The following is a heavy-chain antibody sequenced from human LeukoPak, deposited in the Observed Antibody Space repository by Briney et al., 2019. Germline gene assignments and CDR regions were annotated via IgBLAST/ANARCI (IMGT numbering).Heavy chain of an antibody. Sequence: PSETLSLTCAVSGYSISSGDYWAWIRQPPGKGLEWIGSIYHSGSTYYNPSLKSRVTISVDTSKNQFSLKLSSVTAADTAVYYCARGGYYYYYMDVWGKGTTVTVSS. CDR2: IYHSGST. V-gene: IGHV4-38-2*01. J-gene: IGHJ6*03. D-gene: IGHD3-16*01. CDR3: ARGGYYYYYMDV. CDR1: GYSISSGDY.